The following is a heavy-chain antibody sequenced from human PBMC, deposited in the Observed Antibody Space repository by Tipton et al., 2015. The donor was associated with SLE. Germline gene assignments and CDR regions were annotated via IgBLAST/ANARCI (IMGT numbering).Heavy chain of an antibody. J-gene: IGHJ4*02. CDR1: GFSFNSYP. V-gene: IGHV3-48*01. D-gene: IGHD4-17*01. CDR3: ARGVTTQSFDY. CDR2: VSSSGYTI. Sequence: SLRLSCVGSGFSFNSYPMIWVRQAPGKGLESISYVSSSGYTIHYADSVRGRFTTCRDNAKNSLCLQMNSLRAEDTAVYYCARGVTTQSFDYWGQGTLVTVSS.